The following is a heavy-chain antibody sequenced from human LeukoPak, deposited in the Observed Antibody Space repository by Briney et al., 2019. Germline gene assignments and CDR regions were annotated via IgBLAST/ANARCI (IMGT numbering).Heavy chain of an antibody. CDR1: GFTFSSYG. D-gene: IGHD1-26*01. J-gene: IGHJ4*02. CDR3: AKDPTFLYSGSYLYYFDY. CDR2: ISGSGGST. Sequence: GGSLRLSCAASGFTFSSYGMHWVRQAPGKGLEWVSAISGSGGSTYYADSVKGRFTISRDNSKNTLYLQMNSLRAEDTAVYYCAKDPTFLYSGSYLYYFDYWGQGTLVTVSS. V-gene: IGHV3-23*01.